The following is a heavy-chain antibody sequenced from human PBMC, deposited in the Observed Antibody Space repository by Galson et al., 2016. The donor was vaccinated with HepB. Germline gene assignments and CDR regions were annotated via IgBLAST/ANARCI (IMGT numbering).Heavy chain of an antibody. CDR2: ISNSGDNT. D-gene: IGHD1-7*01. CDR1: GFTLSSYA. CDR3: ARGARTPYNWNYVGADY. J-gene: IGHJ4*02. V-gene: IGHV3-23*01. Sequence: SLRLSCAASGFTLSSYAMSWVRQAPGKGLEWVSAISNSGDNTFYADSVKGRFTISRDNSKNTLYLQMNSLRAEDTAVYYCARGARTPYNWNYVGADYWGQGTLVTVSS.